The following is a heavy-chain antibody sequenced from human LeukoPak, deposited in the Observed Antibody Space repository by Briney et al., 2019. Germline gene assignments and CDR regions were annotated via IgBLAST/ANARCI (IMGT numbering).Heavy chain of an antibody. V-gene: IGHV4-59*11. J-gene: IGHJ4*02. Sequence: SETLSLTCTVSGGSINSHYWSWIRQPPGKGLEWIGYVFNGGSTNYNPSLKSRVTMSVDTSRDQFSLRLTSVTAADTAIYYCATRPAGSTWYGVFDYWGQGKLGTVSS. CDR3: ATRPAGSTWYGVFDY. D-gene: IGHD6-13*01. CDR1: GGSINSHY. CDR2: VFNGGST.